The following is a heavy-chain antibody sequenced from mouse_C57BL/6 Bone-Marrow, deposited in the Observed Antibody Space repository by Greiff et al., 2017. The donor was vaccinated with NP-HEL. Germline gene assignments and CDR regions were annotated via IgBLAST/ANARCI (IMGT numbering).Heavy chain of an antibody. D-gene: IGHD2-4*01. CDR1: GYTFTSYW. V-gene: IGHV1-74*01. CDR3: AIYYDYSWYFDV. Sequence: QVQLKQPGAELVKPGASVKVSCKASGYTFTSYWMHWVKQRPGQGLEWIGRIHPSDSDTNYNQKFKGKATLTVDKSSSTAYMQLSSLTSEDSAVYYCAIYYDYSWYFDVWGTGTTVTVSS. CDR2: IHPSDSDT. J-gene: IGHJ1*03.